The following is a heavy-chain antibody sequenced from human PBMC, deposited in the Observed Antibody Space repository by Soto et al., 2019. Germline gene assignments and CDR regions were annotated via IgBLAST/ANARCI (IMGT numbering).Heavy chain of an antibody. CDR3: ARGLPTYYYYGMDV. CDR2: ISSDGSGT. J-gene: IGHJ6*02. CDR1: GFTFSSYW. Sequence: HPGGSLRLSCAASGFTFSSYWMHWVRQAPGKGLVWVSRISSDGSGTSYADAVKGRFTISRDNAKNTLHLQMNSLRAEDTAVYYCARGLPTYYYYGMDVWGQGTTVTVSS. V-gene: IGHV3-74*01.